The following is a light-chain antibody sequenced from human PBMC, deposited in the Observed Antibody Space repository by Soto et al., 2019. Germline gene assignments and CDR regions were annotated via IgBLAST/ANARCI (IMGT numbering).Light chain of an antibody. CDR1: QSVSSNY. Sequence: EIVLTQSPGTLSLSPGERATLSCRASQSVSSNYLAWYQQKPGQAPRLLIYGASSRATGIPDRFSGSGSGTDFTLTISRLKPEDFAVYYCQQYDGSLGLTFGGGTKVEIK. CDR3: QQYDGSLGLT. CDR2: GAS. J-gene: IGKJ4*01. V-gene: IGKV3-20*01.